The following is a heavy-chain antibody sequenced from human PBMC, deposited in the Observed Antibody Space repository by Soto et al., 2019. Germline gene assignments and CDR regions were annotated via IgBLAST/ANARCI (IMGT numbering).Heavy chain of an antibody. J-gene: IGHJ6*03. Sequence: GWSLRLSCAASGFTSSSYWMHWVRQAPGKGLVWVSRINSDGSSTSYADSVKGRFTISRDNAKNTLYLQMNSLRAEDTAVYYCARNYCSSTSCYGLDLWFGEHYYYMDVWGKGTTVTVSS. CDR3: ARNYCSSTSCYGLDLWFGEHYYYMDV. D-gene: IGHD2-2*01. V-gene: IGHV3-74*01. CDR2: INSDGSST. CDR1: GFTSSSYW.